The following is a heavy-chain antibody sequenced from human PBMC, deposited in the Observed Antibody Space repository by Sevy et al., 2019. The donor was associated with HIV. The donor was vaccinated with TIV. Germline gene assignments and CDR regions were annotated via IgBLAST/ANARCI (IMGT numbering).Heavy chain of an antibody. D-gene: IGHD6-13*01. CDR2: ISGFNGNT. V-gene: IGHV1-18*01. Sequence: ASVKVSCKASSYTFSNYGITWVRQAPGQGLEWVGWISGFNGNTKYAQMFQGRVTVTTDTSTTTVYIELRSLRSDDTAVYYCARGYSSTYYGSVDYWGQGTLVTVSS. J-gene: IGHJ4*02. CDR3: ARGYSSTYYGSVDY. CDR1: SYTFSNYG.